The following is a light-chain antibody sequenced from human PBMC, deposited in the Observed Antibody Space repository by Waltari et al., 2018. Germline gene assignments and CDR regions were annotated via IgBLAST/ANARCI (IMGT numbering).Light chain of an antibody. V-gene: IGLV2-8*01. CDR3: SSFVGTNDVV. CDR2: EVN. J-gene: IGLJ3*02. CDR1: SSERSNSNY. Sequence: QSALTQPPSASGSPGQSVTISCPGISSERSNSNYVSWYQQRPGKAPQLLIYEVNRRPSGVSERFSGSRSGNTASLTVSGLQTEDEAYYFCSSFVGTNDVVFGGGTRLAV.